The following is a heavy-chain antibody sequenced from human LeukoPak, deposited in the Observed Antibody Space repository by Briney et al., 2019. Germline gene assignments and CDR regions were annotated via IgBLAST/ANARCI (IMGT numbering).Heavy chain of an antibody. CDR2: IYHTGNT. V-gene: IGHV4-30-2*01. D-gene: IGHD6-25*01. CDR3: ARDSISLTSGSPVYYFDY. Sequence: SETLSLTCTVSGGSISTGTYYWRWVRQPPGRGLEWLGYIYHTGNTYYNPSLKSRVTISVDTSKNQFSLKLTSVTAADTAVYYCARDSISLTSGSPVYYFDYWGQGTLVAVSS. J-gene: IGHJ4*02. CDR1: GGSISTGTYY.